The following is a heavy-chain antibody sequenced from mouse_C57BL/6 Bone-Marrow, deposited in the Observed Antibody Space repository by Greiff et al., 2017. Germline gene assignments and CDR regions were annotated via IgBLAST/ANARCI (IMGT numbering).Heavy chain of an antibody. CDR1: GFTFSSYA. CDR3: TRGGVYDVDAMDY. D-gene: IGHD2-12*01. J-gene: IGHJ4*01. V-gene: IGHV5-9-1*02. Sequence: EVQGVESGEGLVKPGGSLKLSCAASGFTFSSYAMSWVRQTPEKRLEWVAYISSGGDYIYYADTVKGRFTISRDNARNTLYLQMSSLKSEDTAMYYCTRGGVYDVDAMDYWGQGTSVTVSS. CDR2: ISSGGDYI.